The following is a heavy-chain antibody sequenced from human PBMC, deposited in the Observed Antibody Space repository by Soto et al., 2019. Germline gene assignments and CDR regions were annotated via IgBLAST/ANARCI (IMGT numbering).Heavy chain of an antibody. V-gene: IGHV3-13*01. Sequence: VQLVESGGGLVQPGGSLRLSCAASGFTFSSYDMHWVRQATGKGLEWVSAIGTAGDTYYPGSVKGRFTISRENAKNSLYLQMNSLRAGDTAVYYCARGKSGYCSGGSCYFPRSFDYWGQGTLVTVSS. CDR1: GFTFSSYD. J-gene: IGHJ4*02. CDR2: IGTAGDT. D-gene: IGHD2-15*01. CDR3: ARGKSGYCSGGSCYFPRSFDY.